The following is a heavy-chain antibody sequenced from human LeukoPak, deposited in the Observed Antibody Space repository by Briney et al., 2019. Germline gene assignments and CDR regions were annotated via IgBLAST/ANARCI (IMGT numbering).Heavy chain of an antibody. CDR1: GFTFRTSA. J-gene: IGHJ4*02. D-gene: IGHD3-10*01. CDR3: ATANPTPRGINFDS. CDR2: INGGDYST. V-gene: IGHV3-23*01. Sequence: GGSLRLSCAASGFTFRTSAMSWVRQAPAKGLQWVSSINGGDYSTYYADSVKGRFTISRDSSKNVLYLQMNSLRTDDTAMYYCATANPTPRGINFDSWGQGTLVTVSS.